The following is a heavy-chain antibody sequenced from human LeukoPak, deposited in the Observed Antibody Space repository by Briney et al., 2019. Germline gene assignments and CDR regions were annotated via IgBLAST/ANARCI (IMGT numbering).Heavy chain of an antibody. CDR2: IYYSGST. Sequence: PSETLSLTCTVSGGSISSYYWSWIRQPPGKGLEWIGYIYYSGSTNYNPSLKSRVTMSVDTSKNQFSLKLNSVTAADTAVYYCARALYHTFDYWGQGTLVTVSS. J-gene: IGHJ4*02. D-gene: IGHD2-2*01. CDR3: ARALYHTFDY. CDR1: GGSISSYY. V-gene: IGHV4-59*01.